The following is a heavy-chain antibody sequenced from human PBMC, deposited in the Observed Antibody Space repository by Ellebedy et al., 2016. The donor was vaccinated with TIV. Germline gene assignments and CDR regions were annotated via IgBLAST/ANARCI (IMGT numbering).Heavy chain of an antibody. V-gene: IGHV3-30*18. J-gene: IGHJ4*02. D-gene: IGHD1-1*01. CDR2: VSFDGRTP. CDR3: GKNHHETTGLIDY. Sequence: PGGSLRLSCSASGFTFTNYAMHWIRQAPGKGLEWVAVVSFDGRTPYYADSVRGRFTISRDNSKNTLSLQMDSLTPEDTAVYFCGKNHHETTGLIDYWGQGTLVTVSS. CDR1: GFTFTNYA.